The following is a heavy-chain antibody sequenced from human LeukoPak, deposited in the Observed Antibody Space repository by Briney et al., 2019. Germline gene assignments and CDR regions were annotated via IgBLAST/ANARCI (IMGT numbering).Heavy chain of an antibody. CDR2: IYPGDSDT. J-gene: IGHJ4*02. Sequence: GESLKVSCKGSGYSFTSYWIGWVRQMPGKGLEWMGIIYPGDSDTRYSPSFQGQVTISADKSISTAYLRWSSLKASDTAMYYCARQSRDGYNWVEYWGQGTLVTVSS. D-gene: IGHD5-24*01. CDR1: GYSFTSYW. V-gene: IGHV5-51*01. CDR3: ARQSRDGYNWVEY.